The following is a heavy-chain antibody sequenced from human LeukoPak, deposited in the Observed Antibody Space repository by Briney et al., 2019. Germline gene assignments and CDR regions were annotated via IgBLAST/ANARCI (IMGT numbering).Heavy chain of an antibody. CDR2: IYSSGST. D-gene: IGHD2-15*01. CDR1: GGSISSGSYF. CDR3: ARDLVCSGGNCYSVWFDP. J-gene: IGHJ5*02. V-gene: IGHV4-61*02. Sequence: PSETLSLTCTVSGGSISSGSYFWSWIRQPAGKGLEWIGRIYSSGSTNYNPSLQSRVTMSVDTSKNQFSLKLSSVTAADTAVYYCARDLVCSGGNCYSVWFDPWGQGTLVTVSP.